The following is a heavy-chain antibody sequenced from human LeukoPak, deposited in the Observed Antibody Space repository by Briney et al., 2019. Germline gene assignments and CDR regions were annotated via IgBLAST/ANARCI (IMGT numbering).Heavy chain of an antibody. J-gene: IGHJ3*02. V-gene: IGHV3-21*01. CDR1: GFTFSTYS. CDR3: ARVGWDKQDAFDI. Sequence: GGSLRLSCAASGFTFSTYSMSWVRQAPGKGLEWVSSISSSSYIYYADSVKGRFTISRDNAKNSLYLQMNSLRAEDTAVYYCARVGWDKQDAFDIWGQGTMVTVSS. D-gene: IGHD6-19*01. CDR2: ISSSSYI.